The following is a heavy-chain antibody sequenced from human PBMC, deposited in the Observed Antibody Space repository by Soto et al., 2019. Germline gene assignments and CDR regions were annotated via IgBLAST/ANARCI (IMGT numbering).Heavy chain of an antibody. Sequence: SETLSLTCTVSGGSISSSSYYWGWIRQPPGKGLEWIGSIYYSGSTYYNPSLKSRVTISVDTSKNQFSLKLSSVTAADTAVYYCARRGSSSWEGYWAQGTLVTVS. V-gene: IGHV4-39*01. J-gene: IGHJ4*02. CDR1: GGSISSSSYY. D-gene: IGHD6-13*01. CDR3: ARRGSSSWEGY. CDR2: IYYSGST.